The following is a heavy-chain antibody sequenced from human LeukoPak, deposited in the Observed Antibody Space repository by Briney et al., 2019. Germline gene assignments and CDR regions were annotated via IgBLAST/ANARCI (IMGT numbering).Heavy chain of an antibody. Sequence: GGSLRLSCAASGFTFSSYGMHWVRQAPGKGLEWVAVIWYVGSNKYYADSVKGRFTISRDNSKNTLYLQMNSLRAEDTAVYYCARDLDLHYDSSGYYYGGFDYWGQGTLVTVSS. V-gene: IGHV3-33*01. J-gene: IGHJ4*02. CDR3: ARDLDLHYDSSGYYYGGFDY. CDR2: IWYVGSNK. CDR1: GFTFSSYG. D-gene: IGHD3-22*01.